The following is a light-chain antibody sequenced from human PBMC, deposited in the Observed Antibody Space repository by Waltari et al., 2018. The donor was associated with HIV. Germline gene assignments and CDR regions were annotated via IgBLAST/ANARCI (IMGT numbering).Light chain of an antibody. CDR3: AAWGDSMSNVV. CDR2: WTN. CDR1: SSNIGSSY. V-gene: IGLV1-47*01. Sequence: QSVLTQPPSASGTPGQRVTISCSGSSSNIGSSYVYWYQQHPGRAPHLLLYWTNQRPSAVPDRFSGSKSGTSVSLAISGPRSEDEANYYCAAWGDSMSNVVFGGGTKLTVL. J-gene: IGLJ2*01.